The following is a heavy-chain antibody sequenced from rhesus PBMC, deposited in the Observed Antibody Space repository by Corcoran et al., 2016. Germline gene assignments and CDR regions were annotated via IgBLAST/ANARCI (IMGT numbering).Heavy chain of an antibody. D-gene: IGHD1-1*01. J-gene: IGHJ4*01. CDR2: ISYSGST. V-gene: IGHV4-122*02. CDR3: ARASYYFDY. Sequence: QLQLQESGPGLVKPSETLSLTCAVSGYSISSGYGWSWIRQPPGKGLEWIGYISYSGSTSYNPSLKSRVTISRDPSKSQFSLKLSSVTAADTAVYYCARASYYFDYWGQGVLVTVSS. CDR1: GYSISSGYG.